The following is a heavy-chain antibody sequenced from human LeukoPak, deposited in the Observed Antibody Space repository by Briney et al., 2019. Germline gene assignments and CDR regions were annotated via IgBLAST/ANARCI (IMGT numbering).Heavy chain of an antibody. CDR1: GSTFTNYW. CDR2: IHPVDIGL. D-gene: IGHD3-10*01. CDR3: ASPSPASIIRGDLSFDF. J-gene: IGHJ4*02. V-gene: IGHV5-51*01. Sequence: GESLHSSCQSPGSTFTNYWIAWVRQMPGQGLEWRGLIHPVDIGLLYRPAFQGEATLSADTPITTPYLQWSTLKASDSALYYCASPSPASIIRGDLSFDFWGQGPRVTVSS.